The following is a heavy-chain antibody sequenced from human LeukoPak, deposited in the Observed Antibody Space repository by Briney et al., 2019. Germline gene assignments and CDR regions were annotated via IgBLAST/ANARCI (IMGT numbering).Heavy chain of an antibody. J-gene: IGHJ4*02. Sequence: GGSLRLSCAASGFTFSSYGMHWVRQAPGKGLEWVAFIRYDGSNKYYADSVKGRFTISRDNSKNTLYLQMNSLRAEDTAVYYCATECTGYCGGDYLGQGTLVTVSS. V-gene: IGHV3-30*02. CDR3: ATECTGYCGGDY. CDR1: GFTFSSYG. CDR2: IRYDGSNK. D-gene: IGHD2-21*01.